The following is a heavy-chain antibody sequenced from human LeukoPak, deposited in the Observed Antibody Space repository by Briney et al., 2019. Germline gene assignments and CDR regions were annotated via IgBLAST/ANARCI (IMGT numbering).Heavy chain of an antibody. Sequence: SGPTLVKPTQTLTLTCTFSGFSLSSSGVGVGWIRQPPVKALECLALIYWDDDKRYSPSLKSRLTITQDTSKNEVVLTMTSMDPVDTATYYCVHCPPRSSWFHWGQGTLVTVFS. CDR2: IYWDDDK. D-gene: IGHD6-13*01. CDR1: GFSLSSSGVG. V-gene: IGHV2-5*02. J-gene: IGHJ4*02. CDR3: VHCPPRSSWFH.